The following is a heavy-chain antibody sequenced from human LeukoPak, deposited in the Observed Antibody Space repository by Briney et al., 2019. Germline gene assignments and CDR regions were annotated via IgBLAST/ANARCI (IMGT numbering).Heavy chain of an antibody. CDR1: GGTFSSYA. CDR2: IIPIFGTA. J-gene: IGHJ5*02. CDR3: ARTKVFWFDP. V-gene: IGHV1-69*13. D-gene: IGHD3-10*01. Sequence: SVKVSCKASGGTFSSYAISWLRQAPGQGLEWMGGIIPIFGTANYAQKFQGRVTITADESTSTAYMELSSLRSEDTAVYYCARTKVFWFDPWGQGTLVTVSS.